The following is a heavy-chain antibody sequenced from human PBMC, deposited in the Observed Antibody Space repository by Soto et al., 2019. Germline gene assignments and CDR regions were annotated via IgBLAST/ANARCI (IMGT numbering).Heavy chain of an antibody. V-gene: IGHV1-8*01. CDR1: GYTFTSYD. Sequence: QVQLVQSGAEVKKPGASVKVSCKASGYTFTSYDINWVRQATGQGLEWMGWMNPNSGNTGYAQKFQGRVTMTRNTSISTAYMELSSLRSEDTAVYYCARKAAVTQLTPNPFDIWGHGTMVTVSS. J-gene: IGHJ3*02. CDR3: ARKAAVTQLTPNPFDI. CDR2: MNPNSGNT. D-gene: IGHD4-4*01.